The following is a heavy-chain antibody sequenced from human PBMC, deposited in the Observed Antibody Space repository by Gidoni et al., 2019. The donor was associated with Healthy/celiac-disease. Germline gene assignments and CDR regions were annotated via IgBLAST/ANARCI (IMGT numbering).Heavy chain of an antibody. Sequence: QVQLVQSGAEVKKPGSSVKVSCKASGYTFTSHYMHWVRQAPGQGLEWMGIINPSGGSTSYAQKFQGRVTMTRDTSTSTVYMELSSLRSEDTAVYYCARVGSGNYYYYYMDVWGKGTTVTVSS. CDR1: GYTFTSHY. V-gene: IGHV1-46*01. CDR2: INPSGGST. J-gene: IGHJ6*03. D-gene: IGHD1-26*01. CDR3: ARVGSGNYYYYYMDV.